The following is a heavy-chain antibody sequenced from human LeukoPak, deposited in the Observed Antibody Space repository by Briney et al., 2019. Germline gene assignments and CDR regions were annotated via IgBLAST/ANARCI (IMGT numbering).Heavy chain of an antibody. Sequence: SETLSLTCTVSGGSVISNSYYWSWIRQPPGQGLEWIGYIYYSGSIKYNPSLKSRVTISVDTSKNQFSLKLSSVTAAATAVYYCARSSNYYGMDVWGQGTTVTVSS. CDR2: IYYSGSI. CDR3: ARSSNYYGMDV. V-gene: IGHV4-61*01. D-gene: IGHD3-10*01. CDR1: GGSVISNSYY. J-gene: IGHJ6*02.